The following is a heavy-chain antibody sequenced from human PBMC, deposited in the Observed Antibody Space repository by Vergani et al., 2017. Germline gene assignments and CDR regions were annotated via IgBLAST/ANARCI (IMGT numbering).Heavy chain of an antibody. D-gene: IGHD3-22*01. CDR2: IYPGDSDT. CDR1: GYSFTSYW. V-gene: IGHV5-51*03. CDR3: ARPHYYDSTMEDAFDF. Sequence: EVQLVQSGAEVKKPGESLKISCKGSGYSFTSYWIGWVRQMPGKGLEWMGIIYPGDSDTRYSPSFQGQVTISADKSISTAYLQWSSLKASDTAMYYCARPHYYDSTMEDAFDFWGQGTMVTVSS. J-gene: IGHJ3*01.